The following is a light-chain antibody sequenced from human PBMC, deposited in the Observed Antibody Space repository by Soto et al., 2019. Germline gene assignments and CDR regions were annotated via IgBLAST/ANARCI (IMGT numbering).Light chain of an antibody. V-gene: IGLV6-57*04. CDR1: SGSIGSNS. CDR2: EDD. Sequence: NFMLTQPHSVSESPGKTVTISCTRSSGSIGSNSVQWYRQRPGSAPTIVIYEDDQRPSGVPNRFAGSIDRSSNSASLTISGLQTEDEADYYCQSYETNTVVFGGGTQLTVL. J-gene: IGLJ2*01. CDR3: QSYETNTVV.